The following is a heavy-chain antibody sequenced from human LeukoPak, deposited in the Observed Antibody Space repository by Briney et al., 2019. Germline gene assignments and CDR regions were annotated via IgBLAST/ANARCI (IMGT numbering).Heavy chain of an antibody. CDR3: ARARRPAVAGKGSRNYFDY. CDR1: GGSISSYY. J-gene: IGHJ4*02. Sequence: ASETLSLTCTVSGGSISSYYWTWIRQPPGKGLEWIGYIYYSGSTNYNPSLKSRVTISVDTSKTQFSLKLSSVTAADTAVYYCARARRPAVAGKGSRNYFDYWGQGTLVTVSS. V-gene: IGHV4-59*08. D-gene: IGHD6-19*01. CDR2: IYYSGST.